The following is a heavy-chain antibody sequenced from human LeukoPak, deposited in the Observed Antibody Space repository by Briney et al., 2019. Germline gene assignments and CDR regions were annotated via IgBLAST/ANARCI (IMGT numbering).Heavy chain of an antibody. Sequence: PSETLSLTCAVYGGSFSGYYWSWIRQPLGKGLEWIGEINHSGSTNYNPSLKSRVTISVDTSKNQFSLKLSSVTAADTAVYYCARGGPHARPHGDYASMDVWGQGTMVTVSS. D-gene: IGHD4-17*01. CDR3: ARGGPHARPHGDYASMDV. CDR1: GGSFSGYY. J-gene: IGHJ3*01. V-gene: IGHV4-34*01. CDR2: INHSGST.